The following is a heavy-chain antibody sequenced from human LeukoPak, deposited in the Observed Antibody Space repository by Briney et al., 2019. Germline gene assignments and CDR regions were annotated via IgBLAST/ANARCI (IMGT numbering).Heavy chain of an antibody. CDR2: IYYSGST. CDR3: ARIGYSYGSNPLNY. V-gene: IGHV4-31*03. D-gene: IGHD5-18*01. J-gene: IGHJ4*02. Sequence: SETLSLTCTVSGGSISSGGYYWSWIRQHPGKGLEWIGYIYYSGSTYYNPSLKSRVTISVDTSKNQFSLKLSSVTAADTAVYYCARIGYSYGSNPLNYWGQGTLVTVYS. CDR1: GGSISSGGYY.